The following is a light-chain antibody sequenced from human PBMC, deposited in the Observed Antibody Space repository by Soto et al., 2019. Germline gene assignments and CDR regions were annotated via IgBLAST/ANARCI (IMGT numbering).Light chain of an antibody. CDR3: QQYNSYPIT. CDR1: QSISSW. CDR2: KAS. J-gene: IGKJ5*01. V-gene: IGKV1-5*03. Sequence: DIQMTQSPSTLSASVGDRVIITCRGSQSISSWLAWYQQKPGKAPKSLIYKASNLESGVPSRFSGGGSGTEFTLTISSLQPDDFATYYCQQYNSYPITFGQGTRLEIK.